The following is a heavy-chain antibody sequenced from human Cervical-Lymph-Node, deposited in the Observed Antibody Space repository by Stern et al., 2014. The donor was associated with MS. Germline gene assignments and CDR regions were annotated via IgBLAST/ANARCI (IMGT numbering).Heavy chain of an antibody. CDR3: ARGRVITRGYFEY. J-gene: IGHJ4*02. CDR2: ISRSSGNT. CDR1: GFAFNGYN. V-gene: IGHV3-21*01. D-gene: IGHD3-16*01. Sequence: EVQLVESGGGLVKPGGSLRLSCAASGFAFNGYNMNWVRQAPGKGLEWISSISRSSGNTYYSDSVKGRFTMSRDNAENSVFLQMNSLSVEDTAVYYCARGRVITRGYFEYWGQGTLVTVSS.